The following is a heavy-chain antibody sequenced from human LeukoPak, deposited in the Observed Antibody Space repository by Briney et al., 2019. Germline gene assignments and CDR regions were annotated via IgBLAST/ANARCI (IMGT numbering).Heavy chain of an antibody. J-gene: IGHJ4*02. CDR2: ISGNGGST. CDR3: VRRGDASSGWGDHDF. D-gene: IGHD6-19*01. Sequence: GGSLRLSCAASGFTFSTYAMTWVRQAPGKGLEWVSAISGNGGSTYHADSVKGRFTISRDNSKNMVHLQMNSLTGEDTALYYRVRRGDASSGWGDHDFWGQGALVTVSS. V-gene: IGHV3-23*01. CDR1: GFTFSTYA.